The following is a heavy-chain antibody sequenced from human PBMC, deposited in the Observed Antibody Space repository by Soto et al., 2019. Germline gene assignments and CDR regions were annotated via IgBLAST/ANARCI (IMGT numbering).Heavy chain of an antibody. CDR3: ARPQYYYYYGMDV. CDR2: IDPSGSYT. J-gene: IGHJ6*02. CDR1: GCSFASYW. Sequence: PXESLKISCKGSGCSFASYWISWVRQMPGKGLEWMGRIDPSGSYTNYSPSFQGHVTISADKSISTAYLQWSSLKASDTAMYYCARPQYYYYYGMDVWGQGTTVTVSS. V-gene: IGHV5-10-1*01.